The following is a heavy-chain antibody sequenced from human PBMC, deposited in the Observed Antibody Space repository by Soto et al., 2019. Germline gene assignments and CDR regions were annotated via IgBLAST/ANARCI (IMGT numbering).Heavy chain of an antibody. D-gene: IGHD2-15*01. CDR2: ISGSGDST. J-gene: IGHJ3*02. CDR1: GSTFSSYA. Sequence: EVQLWESGGGLVQPGGSLRLSCAASGSTFSSYAMSWVRQAPGKGLEWVSVISGSGDSTYYADSVKGRFTISRDNSKNTLYPQINSLGAEDTAVYYCARELAYCSGGSCYMEGAFAIWGQGTMVTVSS. V-gene: IGHV3-23*01. CDR3: ARELAYCSGGSCYMEGAFAI.